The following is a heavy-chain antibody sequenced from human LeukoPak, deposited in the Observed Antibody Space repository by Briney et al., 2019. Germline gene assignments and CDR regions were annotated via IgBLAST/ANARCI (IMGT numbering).Heavy chain of an antibody. D-gene: IGHD3-3*01. Sequence: SETLSLTCTVSGGSISSSSYYWGWIRQPPGKGLEWIGSIYYSGSTYYNPSLKSRVTISVDTSKNQFSLKLSSVTAADTAVYYCARHAELRFLEWLLGPHYYYYYGMDVWGQGTTVTVSS. V-gene: IGHV4-39*01. J-gene: IGHJ6*02. CDR1: GGSISSSSYY. CDR3: ARHAELRFLEWLLGPHYYYYYGMDV. CDR2: IYYSGST.